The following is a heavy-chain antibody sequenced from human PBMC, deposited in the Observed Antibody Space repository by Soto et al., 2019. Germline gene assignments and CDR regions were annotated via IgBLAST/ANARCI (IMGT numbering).Heavy chain of an antibody. Sequence: QVQLQESGPGLVKPSGTLSLTCAVSGVSISSHDWWTWVRQPPGKGLEWIGESHQSGNTNYNSSLEGRVTISVDKSKNQVSLKLSSVTVADTAVYYCATRESSRFYWGQGTLVTVSS. V-gene: IGHV4-4*02. CDR2: SHQSGNT. J-gene: IGHJ4*02. D-gene: IGHD6-13*01. CDR1: GVSISSHDW. CDR3: ATRESSRFY.